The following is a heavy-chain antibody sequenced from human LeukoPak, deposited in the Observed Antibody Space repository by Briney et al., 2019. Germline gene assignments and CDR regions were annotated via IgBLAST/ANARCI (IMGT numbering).Heavy chain of an antibody. D-gene: IGHD2-21*02. J-gene: IGHJ3*02. CDR3: ASSVVVTAIGAFDI. V-gene: IGHV4-39*07. CDR1: GGSISSSSHY. CDR2: INHSGGT. Sequence: SETLSLTCTVSGGSISSSSHYWNWIRQRPGKGLEWIGEINHSGGTNYSPSFRSRVTISVDTSKSLFSLKLSSVTATDTAVYYCASSVVVTAIGAFDIWGQGTPVTVSS.